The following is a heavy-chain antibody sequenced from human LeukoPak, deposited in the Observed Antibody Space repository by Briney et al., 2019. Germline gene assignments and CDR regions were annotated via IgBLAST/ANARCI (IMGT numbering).Heavy chain of an antibody. V-gene: IGHV3-9*01. CDR1: GFTFEDYA. CDR2: ISWNSGTI. D-gene: IGHD3-10*01. CDR3: ARDIHDYGSGSYYPY. J-gene: IGHJ4*02. Sequence: GRSLRLSCVASGFTFEDYAMHWVRQAPGKGLEWVSGISWNSGTIGYADSVKGRFTISRDNAKNSLYLQMNSLRAEDTAVYYCARDIHDYGSGSYYPYWGQGTLVTVSS.